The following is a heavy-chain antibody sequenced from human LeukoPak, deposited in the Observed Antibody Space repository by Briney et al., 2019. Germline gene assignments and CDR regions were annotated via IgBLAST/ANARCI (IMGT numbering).Heavy chain of an antibody. V-gene: IGHV3-7*05. CDR2: IDQSGGRN. Sequence: GGSLRLSCAASGFTFSRFWMNWVRQAPGRGLEWVANIDQSGGRNNYVDSVEGRFTISRDNAKNSLFLEMSSLRADDTAVYFCARDVEGGTFDIWGQGTTVTVSS. CDR1: GFTFSRFW. J-gene: IGHJ3*02. D-gene: IGHD3-16*01. CDR3: ARDVEGGTFDI.